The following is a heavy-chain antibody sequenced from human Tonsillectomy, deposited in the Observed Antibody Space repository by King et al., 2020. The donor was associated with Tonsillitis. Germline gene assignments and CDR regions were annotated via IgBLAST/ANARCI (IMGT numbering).Heavy chain of an antibody. V-gene: IGHV5-51*03. D-gene: IGHD2-15*01. Sequence: QLVQSGAEVKKPGESLKISCKGSGYSFTSYWIGWVRQMPGKGLEWMGIIYPGDSDTRYSPSFQGQVTISADKSLSTAYLQWSSLKASDTAMYYCGKHLGYCSGGSCYGGGYFDYWGQGTLVTVSS. J-gene: IGHJ4*02. CDR1: GYSFTSYW. CDR3: GKHLGYCSGGSCYGGGYFDY. CDR2: IYPGDSDT.